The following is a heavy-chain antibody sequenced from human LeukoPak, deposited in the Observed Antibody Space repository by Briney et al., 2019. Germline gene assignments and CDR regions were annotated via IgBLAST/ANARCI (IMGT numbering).Heavy chain of an antibody. CDR2: ISGSSTTI. D-gene: IGHD3-10*01. J-gene: IGHJ4*02. V-gene: IGHV3-48*01. CDR3: AKEVRESAWYYFDY. CDR1: GFTLTTYS. Sequence: GGSLRLSCAASGFTLTTYSMNWVRQAPGKGLEWVSYISGSSTTIYYADSVKGRFTISRDNSKNTLYLQMNSLRAEDTAVYYCAKEVRESAWYYFDYWGQGTLVTVSS.